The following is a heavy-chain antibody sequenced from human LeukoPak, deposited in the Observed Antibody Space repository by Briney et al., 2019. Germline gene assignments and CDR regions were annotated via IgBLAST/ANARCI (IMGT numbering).Heavy chain of an antibody. J-gene: IGHJ4*02. D-gene: IGHD6-13*01. V-gene: IGHV4-4*07. CDR3: ASIAAAGNSY. CDR1: GGSISSYY. CDR2: MYTTGST. Sequence: SETLSLTCTVSGGSISSYYWSWIRQPAGKGLEWIGHMYTTGSTNYNPSLKSRVTMAVDTSKNQFSLKMSSVTAADTAVYYCASIAAAGNSYWGQGTLVTVSS.